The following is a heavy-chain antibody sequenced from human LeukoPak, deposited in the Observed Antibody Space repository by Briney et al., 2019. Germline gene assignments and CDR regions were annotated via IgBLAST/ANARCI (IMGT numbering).Heavy chain of an antibody. CDR1: GYTFTSYY. V-gene: IGHV1-46*01. Sequence: APVTVSCKASGYTFTSYYMHWVRQAPGQGLEWMGIINPSGGSTSYAQKFQGRVTMTRDTSTSTVYMELSSLRSEDTAVYYCARDCSGGSCYGSIDYWGQGTLVTVSS. D-gene: IGHD2-15*01. J-gene: IGHJ4*02. CDR3: ARDCSGGSCYGSIDY. CDR2: INPSGGST.